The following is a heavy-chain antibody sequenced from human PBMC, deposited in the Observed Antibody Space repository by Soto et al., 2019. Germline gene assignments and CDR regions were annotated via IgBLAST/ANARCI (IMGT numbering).Heavy chain of an antibody. V-gene: IGHV4-34*01. CDR3: ARAHGDFWSGYSWFDP. D-gene: IGHD3-3*01. Sequence: SETLSLTCAVYGGSFSGYYWSWIRQPPGKGLEWIGEINHSGSTNYNPSLKSRVTISVDTSKNQFSLKLSSVTAADTAVYYCARAHGDFWSGYSWFDPWGQGTLVTVSS. J-gene: IGHJ5*02. CDR1: GGSFSGYY. CDR2: INHSGST.